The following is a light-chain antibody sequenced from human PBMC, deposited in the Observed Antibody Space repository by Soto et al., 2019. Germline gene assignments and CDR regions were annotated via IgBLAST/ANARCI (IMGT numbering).Light chain of an antibody. V-gene: IGKV3-15*01. CDR2: GAY. CDR3: QQYHNWPTWT. Sequence: EIVMTQSPATLSVSPGETATLSCRASQSVSSNLAWYQQKPGQAPRLLIYGAYNRAIGIPARFSGSGSGTEFTLTISSRQSEDFAVYYCQQYHNWPTWTFGQGTRVDI. J-gene: IGKJ1*01. CDR1: QSVSSN.